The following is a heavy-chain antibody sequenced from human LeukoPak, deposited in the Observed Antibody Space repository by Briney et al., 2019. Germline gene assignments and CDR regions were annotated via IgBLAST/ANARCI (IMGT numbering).Heavy chain of an antibody. J-gene: IGHJ3*02. CDR3: ARPRGYSGYSDAFDI. V-gene: IGHV4-4*02. D-gene: IGHD5-12*01. CDR2: IYHSGST. Sequence: SETLSLTCAVSGGSISSSNWWSWVRQPPGKGLEWIGEIYHSGSTNYNPSLKSRVTISVDKSKNQFSLKLSSVTAADTAVYYCARPRGYSGYSDAFDIWGQGTMVTVSS. CDR1: GGSISSSNW.